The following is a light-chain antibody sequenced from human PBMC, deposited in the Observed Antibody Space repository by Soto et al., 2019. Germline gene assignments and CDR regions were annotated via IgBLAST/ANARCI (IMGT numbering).Light chain of an antibody. CDR3: QQYGSSGT. V-gene: IGKV3-20*01. CDR1: QSVSSN. CDR2: DAF. Sequence: EIVMTQSPATLSVSPGERATLSCRASQSVSSNLAWYQQKPGQAPRLLIYDAFKRAAGIPARFSGSGSGTDFTLTISRLEPEDFAVYYCQQYGSSGTFGQGTKVDIK. J-gene: IGKJ1*01.